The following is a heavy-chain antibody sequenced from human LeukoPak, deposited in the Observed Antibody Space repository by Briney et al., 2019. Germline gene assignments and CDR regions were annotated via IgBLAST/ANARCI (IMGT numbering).Heavy chain of an antibody. D-gene: IGHD3-3*01. V-gene: IGHV3-23*01. CDR1: GFTFDDYA. CDR3: ARNRIWSAYSYYYYYYMDV. Sequence: PGGSLRLSCAASGFTFDDYAMHWVRQAPGKGLQWVSAISGGGGSTYYADSVKGRFTISRDNSKNTLYLQMNSLRAEDTALYYCARNRIWSAYSYYYYYYMDVWGKGTTVTVSS. CDR2: ISGGGGST. J-gene: IGHJ6*03.